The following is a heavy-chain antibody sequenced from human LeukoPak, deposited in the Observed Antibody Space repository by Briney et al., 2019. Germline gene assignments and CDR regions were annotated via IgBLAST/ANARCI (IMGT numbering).Heavy chain of an antibody. CDR3: ARGVRYFDWLPLDY. CDR1: GYTFTSYA. D-gene: IGHD3-9*01. Sequence: SVKVSCKASGYTFTSYAISWVRQAPGQGLEWMGGIIPIFGTANYAQKFQGRVTITADESTSTAYMELSSLRSEDTAVYYCARGVRYFDWLPLDYWGQGTLVTVSS. V-gene: IGHV1-69*13. J-gene: IGHJ4*02. CDR2: IIPIFGTA.